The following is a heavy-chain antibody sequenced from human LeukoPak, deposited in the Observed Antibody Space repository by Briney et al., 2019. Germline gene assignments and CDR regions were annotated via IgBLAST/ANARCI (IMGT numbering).Heavy chain of an antibody. CDR1: GYTFTSYA. D-gene: IGHD3-10*01. CDR3: ARASITPSYYYYGMDV. J-gene: IGHJ6*02. V-gene: IGHV7-4-1*02. CDR2: INTNTGNP. Sequence: ASVKVSCKASGYTFTSYAMNWVRQAPGQGLEWMGWINTNTGNPTYAQGFTGRFVFSLDTSFSTAYLQISSLKAEDTAVYYCARASITPSYYYYGMDVWGQGTTVTVSS.